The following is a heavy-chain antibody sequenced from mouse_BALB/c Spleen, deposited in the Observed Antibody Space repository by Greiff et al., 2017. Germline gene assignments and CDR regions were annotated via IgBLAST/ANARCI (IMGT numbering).Heavy chain of an antibody. J-gene: IGHJ2*01. CDR1: GFTFTDYY. V-gene: IGHV7-3*02. CDR3: ARDYYGNLFDY. CDR2: IRNKANGYTT. D-gene: IGHD2-1*01. Sequence: EVMLVESGGGLVQPGGSLRLSCATSGFTFTDYYMSWVRQPPGKALEWLGFIRNKANGYTTEYSASVKGRFTISRDNSQSILYLQMNTLRAEDSATYYCARDYYGNLFDYWGQGTTLTVSS.